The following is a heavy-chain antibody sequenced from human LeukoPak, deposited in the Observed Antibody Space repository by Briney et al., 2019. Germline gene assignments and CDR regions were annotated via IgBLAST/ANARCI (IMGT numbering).Heavy chain of an antibody. V-gene: IGHV3-74*01. CDR1: GFTFSSYW. J-gene: IGHJ4*02. Sequence: GGSLRLSCAASGFTFSSYWMHWVRQAPGKGLVWVSRINSDGSSTSYADSVKGWFTISRDKSKNTLYLQMNSLRAEDTAVYYCAKSGYNRFDYWGQGTLVTVSS. CDR2: INSDGSST. D-gene: IGHD5-24*01. CDR3: AKSGYNRFDY.